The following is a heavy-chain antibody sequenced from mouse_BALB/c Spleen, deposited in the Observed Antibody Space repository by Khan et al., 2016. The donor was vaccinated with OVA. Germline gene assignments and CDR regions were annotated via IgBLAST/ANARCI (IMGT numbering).Heavy chain of an antibody. V-gene: IGHV1-18*01. J-gene: IGHJ4*01. CDR2: INPKNGTT. CDR3: ERDAGRY. Sequence: VQLKQSGPELVTPGASVKISCTTSGYTFPEYTVHWVKQSLGKSLDWLGVINPKNGTTAYTPKFTGQATLTVDKSSSTAYMEFRSLPSEASADYSWERDAGRYWGQGTSVTVAS. D-gene: IGHD3-3*01. CDR1: GYTFPEYT.